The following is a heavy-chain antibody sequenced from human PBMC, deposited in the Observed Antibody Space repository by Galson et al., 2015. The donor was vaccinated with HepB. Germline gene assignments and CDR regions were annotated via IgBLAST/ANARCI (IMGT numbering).Heavy chain of an antibody. CDR2: FDPEDGET. CDR3: AKDLSGYWTYDY. V-gene: IGHV1-24*01. CDR1: GYSLTELS. D-gene: IGHD1-1*01. J-gene: IGHJ4*02. Sequence: SVKVSCKVAGYSLTELSMHWVRQAPGKGLEWMGGFDPEDGETIYAQKLQGRITLTEDTSTDTAYMELSSLRSEDTAVYHCAKDLSGYWTYDYWGQGTLVTVSS.